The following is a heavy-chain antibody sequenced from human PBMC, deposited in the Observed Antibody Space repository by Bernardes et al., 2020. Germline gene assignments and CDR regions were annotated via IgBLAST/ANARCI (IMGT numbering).Heavy chain of an antibody. CDR2: ISSSSSYI. V-gene: IGHV3-21*01. CDR1: GFTFSSYS. D-gene: IGHD5-18*01. Sequence: GGSLRLSCAASGFTFSSYSMNWVRQAPGKGLEWVSSISSSSSYIYYADSVKGRFTISRDNAKNSLYLQMNSLRAEDTAVYYCARVGEVDTVMFNWFDPWGQGTLVTVSS. J-gene: IGHJ5*02. CDR3: ARVGEVDTVMFNWFDP.